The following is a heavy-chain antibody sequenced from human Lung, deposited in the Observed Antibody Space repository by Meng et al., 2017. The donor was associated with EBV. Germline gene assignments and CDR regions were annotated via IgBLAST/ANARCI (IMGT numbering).Heavy chain of an antibody. CDR2: INTNTGNP. CDR3: ARVAPSGYRYFDY. J-gene: IGHJ4*02. D-gene: IGHD3-3*01. Sequence: QVELGQSGSGLKKPGASVKVSCKASGYTFTRYPMNWVRQAPGQGLEWMGWINTNTGNPTYAQGFTGRFVFSLDTSFRTAYLQISSLKAEDTAVYYCARVAPSGYRYFDYWGQGTLVTVSS. CDR1: GYTFTRYP. V-gene: IGHV7-4-1*02.